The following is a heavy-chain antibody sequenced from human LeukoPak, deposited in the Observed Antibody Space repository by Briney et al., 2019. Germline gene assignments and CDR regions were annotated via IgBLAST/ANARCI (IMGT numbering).Heavy chain of an antibody. CDR2: FGGSGGTT. Sequence: PEGSLRLSCAASGFTFSTYGMSWVRQAPGEGLEWVSSFGGSGGTTYYADSVKGRFTISRDNSKSALYLQMNSLRAEDTAVYYCARYCSSISCYSAYYGMDVWGKGTTVTVSS. CDR1: GFTFSTYG. V-gene: IGHV3-23*01. CDR3: ARYCSSISCYSAYYGMDV. D-gene: IGHD2-2*01. J-gene: IGHJ6*04.